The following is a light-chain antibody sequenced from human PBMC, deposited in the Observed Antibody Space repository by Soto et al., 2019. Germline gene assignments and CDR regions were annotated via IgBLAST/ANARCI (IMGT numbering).Light chain of an antibody. CDR3: QQRSNRPLT. Sequence: EIWLTQSPGFLSLSQGERATLSCMASQSVSSYLAWYLQKPGQAPRLLIYYTSIRASGIPDGFSGSGSGTDFTLTISSLDPEDFAVYYCQQRSNRPLTFGQGTRLEIK. V-gene: IGKV3-11*01. CDR2: YTS. J-gene: IGKJ5*01. CDR1: QSVSSY.